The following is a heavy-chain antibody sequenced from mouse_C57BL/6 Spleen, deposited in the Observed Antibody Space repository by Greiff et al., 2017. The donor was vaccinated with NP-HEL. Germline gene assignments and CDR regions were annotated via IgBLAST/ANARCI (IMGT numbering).Heavy chain of an antibody. D-gene: IGHD1-1*01. J-gene: IGHJ3*01. Sequence: AQLQQSGAELVKPGASVKISCKASGYAFSSYWMNWVKQRPGKGLEWIGQIYPGDGDTNYNGKFKGKATLTADKSSSTAYMQLSSLTSEDSAVYFCARGPITTVVAPFAYWGQGTLVTVSA. CDR2: IYPGDGDT. V-gene: IGHV1-80*01. CDR3: ARGPITTVVAPFAY. CDR1: GYAFSSYW.